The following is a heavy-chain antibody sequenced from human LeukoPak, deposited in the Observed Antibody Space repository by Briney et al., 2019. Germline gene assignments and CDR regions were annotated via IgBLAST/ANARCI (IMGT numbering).Heavy chain of an antibody. D-gene: IGHD1-26*01. CDR1: GFTFSIYR. J-gene: IGHJ6*02. Sequence: GGSLRLSCAASGFTFSIYRMNWVRQATGEGLEGVSPISSSSNYIYYADSVKGRFTISRDNSKNTLYLQMNSLRAEDTAVYYCAKDRWELPVRYYGMDVWGQGTTVTVSS. CDR2: ISSSSNYI. V-gene: IGHV3-21*01. CDR3: AKDRWELPVRYYGMDV.